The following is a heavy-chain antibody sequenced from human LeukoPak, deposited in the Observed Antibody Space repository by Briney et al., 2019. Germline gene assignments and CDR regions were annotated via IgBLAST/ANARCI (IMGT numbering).Heavy chain of an antibody. CDR2: IYYSGST. Sequence: SETLSLTCTVSGGSISSSSYYWGWIRQPPGKGLERIGSIYYSGSTDYNPSLKSRVTISVDTSKNQFSLKLSSVTAADTAVYYCARFLSGLDYWGQGTLVTVSS. CDR3: ARFLSGLDY. D-gene: IGHD3-3*01. J-gene: IGHJ4*02. CDR1: GGSISSSSYY. V-gene: IGHV4-39*01.